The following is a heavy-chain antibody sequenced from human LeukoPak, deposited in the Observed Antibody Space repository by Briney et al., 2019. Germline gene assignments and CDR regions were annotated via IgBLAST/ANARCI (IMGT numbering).Heavy chain of an antibody. CDR2: IIPIFGTA. J-gene: IGHJ5*02. CDR3: ARAGYCSSTSCRPNWFDP. Sequence: GSSVKVSCKASGGTFSSYAISWVRQAPGQGLEWMGGIIPIFGTANYAQKFQGRVTITADKSTSTAYMELSSLRSEDTAVYYCARAGYCSSTSCRPNWFDPWGQGTLVTVSS. CDR1: GGTFSSYA. D-gene: IGHD2-2*01. V-gene: IGHV1-69*06.